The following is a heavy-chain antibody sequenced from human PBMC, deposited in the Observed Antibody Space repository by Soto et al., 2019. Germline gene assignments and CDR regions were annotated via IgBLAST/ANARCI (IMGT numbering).Heavy chain of an antibody. D-gene: IGHD3-22*01. V-gene: IGHV2-5*01. CDR1: GFSLSTSGVG. Sequence: SGPTLVNPTQTLTLTCTFSGFSLSTSGVGVGWIRQPPGKALEWLALIYWNDDKRYSPSLKSRLTITKDTSKNQVVLTMTNMDPVDTATYYCAHRRDYYETRRQFDPWGQGTLVTVSS. J-gene: IGHJ5*02. CDR2: IYWNDDK. CDR3: AHRRDYYETRRQFDP.